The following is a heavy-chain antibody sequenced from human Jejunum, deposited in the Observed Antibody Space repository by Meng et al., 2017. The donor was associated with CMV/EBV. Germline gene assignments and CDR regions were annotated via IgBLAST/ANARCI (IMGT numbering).Heavy chain of an antibody. J-gene: IGHJ5*02. CDR3: ARKRAVTGGVWFDP. Sequence: SGYSFSDYDINWMRQTPVHGLEWMGWMNPRGGNTGYAQKFQGRVTITRDTSISTAFMELSSLTSDDSGVYYCARKRAVTGGVWFDPWGQGTLVTVSS. D-gene: IGHD6-19*01. CDR2: MNPRGGNT. V-gene: IGHV1-8*03. CDR1: GYSFSDYD.